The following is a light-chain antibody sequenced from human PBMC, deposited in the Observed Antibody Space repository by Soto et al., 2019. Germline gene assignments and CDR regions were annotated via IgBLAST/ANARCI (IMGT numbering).Light chain of an antibody. V-gene: IGKV3-20*01. CDR1: QHITSIY. J-gene: IGKJ1*01. Sequence: PVGRSSVSFRAIQHITSIYLAWYQQKPGRAPRLLVYGTSNRATGIPDSFSGSGSGTDLTLTTSRLEPEDCAVYYCQDDSTFTWKFGQGKKVDIK. CDR2: GTS. CDR3: QDDSTFTWK.